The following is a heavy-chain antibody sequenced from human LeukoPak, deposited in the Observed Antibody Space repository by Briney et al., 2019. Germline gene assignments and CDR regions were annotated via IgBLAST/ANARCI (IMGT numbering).Heavy chain of an antibody. D-gene: IGHD3-22*01. J-gene: IGHJ3*02. Sequence: GASVKVSCKASGYTFTGYYMHWVRQAPGQGLEWMGRINPNSGGTNYAQKFQGRVTMTRDTSISTACMELSRLRSDDTAVYYCARDPLYYYDSSGNDAFDIWGQGTMVTVSS. CDR3: ARDPLYYYDSSGNDAFDI. CDR2: INPNSGGT. V-gene: IGHV1-2*06. CDR1: GYTFTGYY.